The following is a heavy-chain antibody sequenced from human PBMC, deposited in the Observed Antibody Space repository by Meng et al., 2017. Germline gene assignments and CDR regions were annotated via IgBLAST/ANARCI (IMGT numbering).Heavy chain of an antibody. D-gene: IGHD6-13*01. J-gene: IGHJ4*02. CDR3: ARSIAAAGLFDY. Sequence: GESLKISCAASGFTFSSYGMHWVRQAPGKGLEWVAVIWYDGSNKYYADSVKGRFTISRDNSKNTLYLQMNSLRAEDTAVYYCARSIAAAGLFDYWGQGTLVTVS. CDR1: GFTFSSYG. CDR2: IWYDGSNK. V-gene: IGHV3-33*01.